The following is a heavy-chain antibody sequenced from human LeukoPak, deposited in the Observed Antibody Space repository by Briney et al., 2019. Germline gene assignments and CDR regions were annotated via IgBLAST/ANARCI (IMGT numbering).Heavy chain of an antibody. J-gene: IGHJ3*02. D-gene: IGHD7-27*01. V-gene: IGHV4-59*08. Sequence: SETLSLTCTVSGGSINSYYWSWIRQPPGKGLEWIGYIYYSGSTNYNPSLKSRVTISVDTSKNQFSLKLSSVTAADTAVYYCARRDLGSAFDIWGQGTTVTVS. CDR2: IYYSGST. CDR3: ARRDLGSAFDI. CDR1: GGSINSYY.